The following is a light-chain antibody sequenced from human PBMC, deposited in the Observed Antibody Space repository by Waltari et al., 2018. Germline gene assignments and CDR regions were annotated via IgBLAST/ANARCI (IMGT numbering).Light chain of an antibody. CDR1: QTVGSSY. J-gene: IGKJ5*01. CDR3: QQYYSSPIT. V-gene: IGKV3-20*01. CDR2: GTT. Sequence: DIVLTQSPGTLSLSPGERATLSCRASQTVGSSYLVWYQQKPGQAPRLFIYGTTRRATGIPDRFSGRESGTDFTLTISRLEPEDFAVYYCQQYYSSPITFGQGTRLEIK.